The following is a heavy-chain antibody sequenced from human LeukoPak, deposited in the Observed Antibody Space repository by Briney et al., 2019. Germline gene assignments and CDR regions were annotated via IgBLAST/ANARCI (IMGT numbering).Heavy chain of an antibody. D-gene: IGHD4-17*01. CDR2: IYTSGST. V-gene: IGHV4-4*07. J-gene: IGHJ4*02. CDR1: GGSISSYY. CDR3: AGSTTVTTFDY. Sequence: PSETLSLTCTVSGGSISSYYWSWIRQPAGEGLEWIGRIYTSGSTNYNPSLKSRVTMSVDTSKNQFSLKLSSVTAADTAVYYCAGSTTVTTFDYWGQGTLVTVSS.